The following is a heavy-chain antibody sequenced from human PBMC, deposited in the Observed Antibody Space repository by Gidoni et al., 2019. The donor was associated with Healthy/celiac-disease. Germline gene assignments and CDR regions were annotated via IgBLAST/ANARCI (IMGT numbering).Heavy chain of an antibody. D-gene: IGHD5-18*01. Sequence: LEWVSYISSSGSTIYYADSVKGRFTISRDNAKNSLYLQMNSLRAEDTAVYYCARDCGLDTAMVNSCAFDIWGQGTMVTVSS. CDR3: ARDCGLDTAMVNSCAFDI. V-gene: IGHV3-11*01. J-gene: IGHJ3*02. CDR2: ISSSGSTI.